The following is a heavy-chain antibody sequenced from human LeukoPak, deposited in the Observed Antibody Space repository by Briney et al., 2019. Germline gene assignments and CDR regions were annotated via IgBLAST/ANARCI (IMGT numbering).Heavy chain of an antibody. CDR1: GFTFSSYA. J-gene: IGHJ4*02. CDR2: ISYDGSNK. CDR3: ARGSKSYGDYIRSRIHYFDY. V-gene: IGHV3-30*04. D-gene: IGHD4-17*01. Sequence: GGSLRLACAASGFTFSSYAMHWVRQPPGKGLEWVAVISYDGSNKYYADSVKRRFTISRDNSKNTLYLQMNSLRAEDTAVYYCARGSKSYGDYIRSRIHYFDYWGQGTLVTVSS.